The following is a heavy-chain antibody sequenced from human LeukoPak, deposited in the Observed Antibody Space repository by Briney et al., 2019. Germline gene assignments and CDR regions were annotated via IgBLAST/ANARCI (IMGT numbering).Heavy chain of an antibody. D-gene: IGHD3-22*01. J-gene: IGHJ4*02. CDR3: ARGLTSGYYGFLY. V-gene: IGHV1-2*02. Sequence: ASVKVSCKASGYTFTGYYMHWVRQAPGQGLEWMGWINPNSGGTNYAQKFQGRVTMTRDTSISTAYMKLSRLRSDDTAVYYCARGLTSGYYGFLYWGQGTLVTVSS. CDR1: GYTFTGYY. CDR2: INPNSGGT.